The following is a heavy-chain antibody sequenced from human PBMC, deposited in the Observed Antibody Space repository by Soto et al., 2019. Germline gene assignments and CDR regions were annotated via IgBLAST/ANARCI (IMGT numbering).Heavy chain of an antibody. J-gene: IGHJ6*02. CDR3: ARILVRYFDRGGCIAV. V-gene: IGHV1-18*04. Sequence: ASVKVSCKASGYTFTSYGISWVRQAPGQGLEWMGWISAYNGNTNYAQKLQGRVTMTTDTSTSTAYMELRSLRSDDTAVYYCARILVRYFDRGGCIAVSGQGTTVTVS. CDR1: GYTFTSYG. D-gene: IGHD3-9*01. CDR2: ISAYNGNT.